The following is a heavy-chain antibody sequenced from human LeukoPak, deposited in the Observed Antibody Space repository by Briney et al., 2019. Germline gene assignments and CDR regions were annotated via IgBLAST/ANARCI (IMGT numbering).Heavy chain of an antibody. CDR2: ISSSSTYI. Sequence: GGSLRLSCAASGFTFSSYSMNWVRQAPGKGLEWVSSISSSSTYIYHAASVKGRFTISRDNAKNSLYLQMNSLRAEDTAVYYCARDEMVEMATTVWGQGTLVTVSS. V-gene: IGHV3-21*01. J-gene: IGHJ4*02. D-gene: IGHD5-24*01. CDR1: GFTFSSYS. CDR3: ARDEMVEMATTV.